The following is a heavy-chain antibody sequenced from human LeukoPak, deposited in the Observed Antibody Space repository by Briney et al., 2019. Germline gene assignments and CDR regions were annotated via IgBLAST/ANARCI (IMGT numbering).Heavy chain of an antibody. V-gene: IGHV3-33*08. J-gene: IGHJ6*02. CDR3: ARGAYIVVVPAARVGMDV. D-gene: IGHD2-2*01. CDR1: GFTFSYYA. Sequence: GGSLRLSCSASGFTFSYYAMHWVRQAPGKGLEWVAVIWYDGSNKYYADSVKGRFTISRDNSKNTLYLQMNSLRAEDTAVYYCARGAYIVVVPAARVGMDVWGQGTTVTVSS. CDR2: IWYDGSNK.